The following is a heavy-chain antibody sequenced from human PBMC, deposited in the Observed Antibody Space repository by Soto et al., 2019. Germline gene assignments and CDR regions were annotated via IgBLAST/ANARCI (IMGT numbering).Heavy chain of an antibody. CDR2: ICYSGST. CDR3: ARAVRGSYHDS. D-gene: IGHD1-26*01. V-gene: IGHV4-30-4*01. CDR1: GGSISSGGYS. Sequence: QLQLQESGPGLVKPSQTLSLTCTVSGGSISSGGYSWSWIRQPPGKGLEWIGYICYSGSTYYNPSLKSRLSISVDTSQKHCSKKQSSVTAADTAVYDCARAVRGSYHDSWGQGTLVTVSS. J-gene: IGHJ4*02.